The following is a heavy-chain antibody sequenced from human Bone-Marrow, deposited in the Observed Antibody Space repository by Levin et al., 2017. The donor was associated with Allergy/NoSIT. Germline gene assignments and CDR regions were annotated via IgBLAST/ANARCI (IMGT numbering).Heavy chain of an antibody. J-gene: IGHJ4*02. CDR1: GYTFTSYG. CDR3: ARHPHSYDSSGYYYCLGFDY. D-gene: IGHD3-22*01. V-gene: IGHV1-18*01. CDR2: ISAYNGNT. Sequence: GESLKISCKASGYTFTSYGISWVRQAPGQGLEWMGWISAYNGNTNYAQKLQGRVTMTTDTSTSTAYMELRSLRSDDTAVYYCARHPHSYDSSGYYYCLGFDYWGQGTLVTVSS.